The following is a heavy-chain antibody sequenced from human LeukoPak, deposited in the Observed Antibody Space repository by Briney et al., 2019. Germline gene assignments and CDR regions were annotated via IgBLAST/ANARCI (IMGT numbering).Heavy chain of an antibody. Sequence: GGSLRLSCAASGFSFSDYYMTWIRQAPGKGLEWVTYISSSGSTIYYADSVKGRFTISRDNAKNSLYLQMNSLRAEDTAVYYCASGYSGSISCYASVYWGQGTLVTVSS. CDR1: GFSFSDYY. CDR2: ISSSGSTI. D-gene: IGHD2-2*03. V-gene: IGHV3-11*04. CDR3: ASGYSGSISCYASVY. J-gene: IGHJ4*02.